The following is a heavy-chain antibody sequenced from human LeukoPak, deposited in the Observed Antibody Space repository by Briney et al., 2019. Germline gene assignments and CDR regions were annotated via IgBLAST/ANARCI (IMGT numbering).Heavy chain of an antibody. CDR1: GGTFSSYT. CDR2: IIPIFDTA. V-gene: IGHV1-69*05. J-gene: IGHJ4*02. Sequence: EASVKVSCKASGGTFSSYTINWVRQAPGQGLEWMGGIIPIFDTANFAQKFQGRVTITTDESTSTAYVELSSLRSEDTAVYYCARGGIAARPYYFDYWGQGTLVTVSS. CDR3: ARGGIAARPYYFDY. D-gene: IGHD6-6*01.